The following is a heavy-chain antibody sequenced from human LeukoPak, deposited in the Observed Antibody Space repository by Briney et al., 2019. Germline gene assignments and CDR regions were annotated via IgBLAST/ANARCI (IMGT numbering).Heavy chain of an antibody. V-gene: IGHV3-48*03. J-gene: IGHJ6*03. CDR2: ISSSGSTI. Sequence: GGSLRLSCAASGFTFSSYEMNWVRQAPGKGLEWVSYISSSGSTIYYADSMKGRFTISRDNSKSMLYLQMNTLRAEDTAMYYCAKQGVAGAGPNYLYYYMDVWGKGTTVTISS. CDR3: AKQGVAGAGPNYLYYYMDV. D-gene: IGHD1-1*01. CDR1: GFTFSSYE.